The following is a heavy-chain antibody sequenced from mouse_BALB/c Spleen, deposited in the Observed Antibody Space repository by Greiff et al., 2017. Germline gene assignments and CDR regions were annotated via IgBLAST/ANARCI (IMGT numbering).Heavy chain of an antibody. CDR1: GFTFNTYA. V-gene: IGHV10-1*02. D-gene: IGHD2-1*01. CDR3: VRRGDGNYAICAY. Sequence: EVQGVESGGGLVQPKGSLKLSCAASGFTFNTYAMNWVRQAPGKGLEWVARIRSKSNNYATYYADSVKDRFTISRDDSQSMLYLQMNNLKTEDTAMYDCVRRGDGNYAICAYWGQGTLVTVSA. CDR2: IRSKSNNYAT. J-gene: IGHJ3*01.